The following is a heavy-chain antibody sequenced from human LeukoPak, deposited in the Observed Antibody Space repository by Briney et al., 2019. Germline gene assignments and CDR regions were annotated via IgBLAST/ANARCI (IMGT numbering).Heavy chain of an antibody. V-gene: IGHV3-30*18. J-gene: IGHJ4*02. CDR1: GFTFSNYG. CDR2: ISYDRGDE. CDR3: AKGRVASGSYFDY. Sequence: GRSLRLSCAATGFTFSNYGMHWVRQAPGKGLEWVASISYDRGDEYNADSVKGRFTISRDNSKNTVYLQMNSLRAEDTAVYYCAKGRVASGSYFDYWGQGTLVTVSS. D-gene: IGHD1-26*01.